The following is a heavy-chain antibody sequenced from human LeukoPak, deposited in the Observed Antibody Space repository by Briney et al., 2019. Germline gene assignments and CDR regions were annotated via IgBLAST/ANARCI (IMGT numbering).Heavy chain of an antibody. J-gene: IGHJ4*02. D-gene: IGHD3-9*01. Sequence: GGSLRLSCAASGFTFSSYWMSWVRQAPGKGLEWVANIKQDGSEKYYVDSVKGRFTISRDNAKNSLYLQMNSLRAEDTAVYYCARGVRYYDILTGYYLGYFDYWGQGTLATVSS. CDR2: IKQDGSEK. CDR1: GFTFSSYW. V-gene: IGHV3-7*01. CDR3: ARGVRYYDILTGYYLGYFDY.